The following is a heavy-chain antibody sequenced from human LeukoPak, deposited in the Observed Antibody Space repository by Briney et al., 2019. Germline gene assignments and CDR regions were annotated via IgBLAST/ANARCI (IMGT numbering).Heavy chain of an antibody. CDR3: ARDPGGGPTHGY. J-gene: IGHJ4*02. V-gene: IGHV3-66*03. CDR1: GVTVSNNY. CDR2: MYSNGIT. Sequence: GGSLRLSCAASGVTVSNNYISWVRQAPGKGLEWVSVMYSNGITQYGDSVRGRFTTSRDNSKNTVYLQMNSLKPEDTAVYYCARDPGGGPTHGYWGQGTLVTVYS. D-gene: IGHD1-26*01.